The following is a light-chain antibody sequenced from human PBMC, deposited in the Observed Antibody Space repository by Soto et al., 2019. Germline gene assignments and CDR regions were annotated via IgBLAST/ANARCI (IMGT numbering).Light chain of an antibody. CDR1: SSNIGAGYD. J-gene: IGLJ2*01. CDR3: QSYDNGLRGHVL. V-gene: IGLV1-40*01. CDR2: VNT. Sequence: QLVLTQPPSVSGAPGQRVTISCTGGSSNIGAGYDVHWYQQLPGTAPKLLIYVNTNRPSGVPDRFSGSKSGTSASLAITGLQAEDEAAYYCQSYDNGLRGHVLFGGGTKLTVL.